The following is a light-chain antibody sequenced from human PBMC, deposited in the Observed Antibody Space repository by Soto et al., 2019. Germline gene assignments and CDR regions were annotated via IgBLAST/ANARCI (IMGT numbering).Light chain of an antibody. V-gene: IGKV1-5*01. CDR1: QRIGDW. CDR3: QQYNSFSLST. J-gene: IGKJ2*01. CDR2: DPS. Sequence: DIQMTQSPSTLSASVGDRVTITCRASQRIGDWLAWYQQRPGKPPTLLIYDPSVSASGIPTRFSGSGSGTEFTITITGLQPDDFATYYCQQYNSFSLSTFGRGTKVEIK.